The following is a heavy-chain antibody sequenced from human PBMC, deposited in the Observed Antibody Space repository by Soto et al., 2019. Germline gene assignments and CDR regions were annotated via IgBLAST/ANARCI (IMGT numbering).Heavy chain of an antibody. Sequence: SETLSLTCTVSGGSISSSSYYWGWIRQPPGKGLEWIGSIYYSGSTYYNPSLKSRVTISVDTSKNQFSLKLSSVTAADTVVYYCARQRNDYGDWYFDLWGRGTLVTVSS. V-gene: IGHV4-39*01. CDR2: IYYSGST. J-gene: IGHJ2*01. CDR3: ARQRNDYGDWYFDL. CDR1: GGSISSSSYY. D-gene: IGHD4-17*01.